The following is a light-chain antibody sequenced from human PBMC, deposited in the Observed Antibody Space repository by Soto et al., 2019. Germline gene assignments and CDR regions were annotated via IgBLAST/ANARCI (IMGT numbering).Light chain of an antibody. Sequence: DIQMTQSPSSLSASVGDRVTITCRASQGISNYLACYQQKPLRVLQLLIYGPSTLQSGVPSWCSGSASGTDFTLTISSLPPEDVATYYCQKYNGAPWTFGQGTKVDIK. CDR2: GPS. CDR1: QGISNY. CDR3: QKYNGAPWT. J-gene: IGKJ1*01. V-gene: IGKV1-27*01.